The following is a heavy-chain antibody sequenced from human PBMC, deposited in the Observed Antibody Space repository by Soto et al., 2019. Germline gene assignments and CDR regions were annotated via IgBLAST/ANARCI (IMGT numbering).Heavy chain of an antibody. D-gene: IGHD3-10*01. CDR1: GFTFSSYG. CDR3: AKMGFGSALDY. V-gene: IGHV3-30*18. Sequence: GGSLRLSCAASGFTFSSYGMHWVRQAPGKGLEWVAVISYDGSNKYYADSVKGRFTISRDNSKNTLYLQMNSLRAEDTAVYYCAKMGFGSALDYWGQGTLVTVSS. J-gene: IGHJ4*02. CDR2: ISYDGSNK.